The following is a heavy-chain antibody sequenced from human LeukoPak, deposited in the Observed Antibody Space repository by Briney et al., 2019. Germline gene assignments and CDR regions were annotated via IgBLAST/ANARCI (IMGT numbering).Heavy chain of an antibody. Sequence: ASVKVSCKASGYTFTGYYMHWVRQAPGQGLEWMGWINPNSGGTNYAQKFQGRVTMTRDTSISTAYMELSRLRSDDTAVYYCARGYCSSTSCHQDYWGQGTLVTVSS. J-gene: IGHJ4*02. V-gene: IGHV1-2*02. D-gene: IGHD2-2*01. CDR2: INPNSGGT. CDR1: GYTFTGYY. CDR3: ARGYCSSTSCHQDY.